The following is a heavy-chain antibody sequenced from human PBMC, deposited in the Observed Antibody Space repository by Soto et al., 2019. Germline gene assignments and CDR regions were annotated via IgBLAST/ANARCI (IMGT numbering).Heavy chain of an antibody. J-gene: IGHJ4*02. CDR1: GGSISSYY. D-gene: IGHD6-19*01. CDR2: IYTSGST. Sequence: QVQLQESGPGLVKPSETLSLTCTVSGGSISSYYWSWIRQHAGKGLEWFGRIYTSGSTYYNTSRKCRVTTSVDTSKNRFSLKLSSVTASDSAVYYCAGGGVAGFDYWGQGSLVTVSS. CDR3: AGGGVAGFDY. V-gene: IGHV4-4*07.